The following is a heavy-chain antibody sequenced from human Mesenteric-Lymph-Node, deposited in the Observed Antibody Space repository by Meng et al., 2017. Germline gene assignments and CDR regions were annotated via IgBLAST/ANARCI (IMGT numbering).Heavy chain of an antibody. CDR1: GFTVSSHY. V-gene: IGHV3-53*01. J-gene: IGHJ3*02. CDR3: ARIGIAVPGAMPYDAFDI. D-gene: IGHD2-2*01. CDR2: IYSGGTT. Sequence: GESLKISCAASGFTVSSHYMSWVRQAPGKGLEWVSVIYSGGTTYYGDSVKGRFTISRGNSKNMLYLQMNSLRAEDTAVYYWARIGIAVPGAMPYDAFDIWGQGTMVTVSS.